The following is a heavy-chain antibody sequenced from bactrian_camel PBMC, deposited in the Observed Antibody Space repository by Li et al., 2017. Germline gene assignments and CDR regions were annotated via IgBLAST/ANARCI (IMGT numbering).Heavy chain of an antibody. Sequence: VQLVESGGGSVQVGGPLNLSCVATPGYSYSTYCMAWFRQGPGKEREGVAFIDKLDSRRGYADSVKGRFTISRDNAKNTLYLQMNSLKTEDTAVYYCATDPTQSPDTYCSGGYCYDVPDYWGQGTQVTVS. V-gene: IGHV3S42*01. J-gene: IGHJ4*01. CDR3: ATDPTQSPDTYCSGGYCYDVPDY. CDR2: IDKLDSRR. CDR1: GYSYSTYC. D-gene: IGHD2*01.